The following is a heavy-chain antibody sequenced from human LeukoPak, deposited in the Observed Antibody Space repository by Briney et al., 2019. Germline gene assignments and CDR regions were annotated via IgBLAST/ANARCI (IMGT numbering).Heavy chain of an antibody. CDR1: GGSFSGYY. Sequence: SETLSLTCAVYGGSFSGYYWSWIRQPPGKGLEWIGEINHSGSTNYNPSLKSRVTISVDTSKNQFSLKLTSVTTADTAVCYCARQNYGSAPLRYWGQGTLVTVSS. J-gene: IGHJ4*02. CDR2: INHSGST. V-gene: IGHV4-34*01. D-gene: IGHD3-10*01. CDR3: ARQNYGSAPLRY.